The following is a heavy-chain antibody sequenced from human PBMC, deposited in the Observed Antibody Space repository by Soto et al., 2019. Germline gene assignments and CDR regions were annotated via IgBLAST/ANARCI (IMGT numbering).Heavy chain of an antibody. Sequence: ASVHVPCEAAAGSFRSYAISWVLQPPGQGLEWMGGIIPIFSTVHYVQEFQGRVTITADESTSTAYMELSSLRSEDTAVYYCVGYYYDTRGYYFHYWGQGTLVTVSS. CDR1: AGSFRSYA. V-gene: IGHV1-69*13. D-gene: IGHD3-22*01. J-gene: IGHJ4*02. CDR3: VGYYYDTRGYYFHY. CDR2: IIPIFSTV.